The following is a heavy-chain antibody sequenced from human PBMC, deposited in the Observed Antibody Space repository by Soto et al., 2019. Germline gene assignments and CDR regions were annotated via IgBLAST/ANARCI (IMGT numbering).Heavy chain of an antibody. V-gene: IGHV3-30*18. Sequence: GGSLRLSCAASGFTFSSYGMHWVSPARGKGRELVAVISDDGSNKYYADSVMGRFTIYRDKSKNTLYLQMNSLRAEDTAVYYCAKAWGGWLVPIEYRGQGTLVNVSS. D-gene: IGHD6-19*01. CDR1: GFTFSSYG. CDR2: ISDDGSNK. J-gene: IGHJ4*02. CDR3: AKAWGGWLVPIEY.